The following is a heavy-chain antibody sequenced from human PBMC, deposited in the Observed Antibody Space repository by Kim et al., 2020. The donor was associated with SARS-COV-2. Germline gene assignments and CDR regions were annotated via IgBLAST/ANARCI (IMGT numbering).Heavy chain of an antibody. J-gene: IGHJ4*02. V-gene: IGHV3-7*03. CDR2: IKQDGSEK. CDR1: GFTFSSYW. D-gene: IGHD2-2*01. CDR3: ARDSVVVPDDVDYFDY. Sequence: GGSLRLSCAASGFTFSSYWMSWVRQAPGKGLEWVANIKQDGSEKYYVDSVKGRFTISRDNAKNSLYLQMNSLRAEDTAVYYCARDSVVVPDDVDYFDYWGQGTLVTVSS.